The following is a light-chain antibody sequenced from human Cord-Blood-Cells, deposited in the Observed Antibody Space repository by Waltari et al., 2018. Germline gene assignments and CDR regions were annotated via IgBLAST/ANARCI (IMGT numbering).Light chain of an antibody. CDR1: RSDVGGYNY. V-gene: IGLV2-11*01. J-gene: IGLJ2*01. CDR2: YVS. CDR3: CSYAGSYTVV. Sequence: QSALTQPRSVSGSPGQSVTLPCTGTRSDVGGYNYVSWYQHHPGKAPKLMIYYVSKRPSGVPDRFSGSKSGNTASLTISGLQAEDEADYYCCSYAGSYTVVFGGGTKLTVL.